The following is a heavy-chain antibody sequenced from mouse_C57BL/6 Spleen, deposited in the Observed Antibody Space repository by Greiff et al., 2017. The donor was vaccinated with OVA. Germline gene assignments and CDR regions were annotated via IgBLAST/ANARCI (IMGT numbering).Heavy chain of an antibody. J-gene: IGHJ3*01. CDR1: GYTFTDYE. D-gene: IGHD6-1*01. V-gene: IGHV1-15*01. CDR2: IDPATGGT. Sequence: QVQLKESGAELVRPGASVTLSCKASGYTFTDYEMHWVKQTPVHGLEWIGAIDPATGGTAYNQKFKGKAILTADKSSSTAYMELRSLTSEDSAVYYCTRWGSHGAYWGQGTLVTVSA. CDR3: TRWGSHGAY.